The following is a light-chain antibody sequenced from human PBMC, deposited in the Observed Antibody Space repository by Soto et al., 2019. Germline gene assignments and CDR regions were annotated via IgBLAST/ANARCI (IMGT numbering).Light chain of an antibody. Sequence: QSALTQPPSASGSPGQSVTISCTGTSSDVGGYNYVSWYQQHPGKAPKLMIYEVSKRPSGVPDRFSGSKSGNTASLTVSGLQAEDEADYYGSSYAGSNRVGFGTGTKLTVL. CDR2: EVS. V-gene: IGLV2-8*01. CDR1: SSDVGGYNY. CDR3: SSYAGSNRVG. J-gene: IGLJ1*01.